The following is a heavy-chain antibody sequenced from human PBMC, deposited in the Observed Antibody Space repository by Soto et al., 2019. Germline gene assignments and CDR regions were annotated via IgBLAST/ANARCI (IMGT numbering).Heavy chain of an antibody. J-gene: IGHJ6*02. CDR1: GGSFGNYV. D-gene: IGHD1-1*01. Sequence: QVQLVQSGAEVNKPGSSVKLSCKASGGSFGNYVITWVRQAPGQGLEWMGGIVPLLGTANYQQKYRDRVSLSADKCPSPAYMDLSRLRYEDTAVYYCGREVARRDDSYGIDVWGQGTTVPVSS. V-gene: IGHV1-69*06. CDR3: GREVARRDDSYGIDV. CDR2: IVPLLGTA.